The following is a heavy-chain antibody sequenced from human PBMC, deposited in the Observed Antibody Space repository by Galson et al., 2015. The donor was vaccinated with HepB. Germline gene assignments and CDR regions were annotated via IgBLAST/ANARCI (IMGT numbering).Heavy chain of an antibody. CDR1: GGSFSGYY. J-gene: IGHJ5*02. Sequence: LSLTCAVYGGSFSGYYWNWIRQPPGKGLEWIGETNHGGRANYNPSLKSRLTFSIDTSNSHFSLRLRSVSAADTAVYYCARRAPISMFGQTQGFSPWGQGTLVIVSS. V-gene: IGHV4-34*01. D-gene: IGHD3-3*01. CDR2: TNHGGRA. CDR3: ARRAPISMFGQTQGFSP.